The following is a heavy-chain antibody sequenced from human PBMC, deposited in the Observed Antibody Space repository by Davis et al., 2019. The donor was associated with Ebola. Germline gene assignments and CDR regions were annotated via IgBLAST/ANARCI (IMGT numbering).Heavy chain of an antibody. D-gene: IGHD2-2*01. Sequence: GESLKISCAASGFTFSSFAMSWVRQAPGKGLEWVSTITSSGGSTYYADSVKGRFPLSRDSSRRTLFLQMNSLRAEDTAVYYCVKGAFSMPLDFWGQGTLVTVSS. J-gene: IGHJ4*02. CDR2: ITSSGGST. V-gene: IGHV3-23*01. CDR1: GFTFSSFA. CDR3: VKGAFSMPLDF.